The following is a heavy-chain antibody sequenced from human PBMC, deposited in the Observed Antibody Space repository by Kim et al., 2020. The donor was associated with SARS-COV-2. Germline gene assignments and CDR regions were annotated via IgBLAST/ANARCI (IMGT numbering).Heavy chain of an antibody. V-gene: IGHV4-34*01. Sequence: SETLSLTCAVYGGSFNNYYWSWIRHPPGKGLEWIGEISHTGSTYYNPSLQSRVTISVDTSKNQFSLKLSSVTAADTAVYYCARGGIAARLQLWGQGTLVTVSS. CDR3: ARGGIAARLQL. D-gene: IGHD6-6*01. CDR1: GGSFNNYY. J-gene: IGHJ4*02. CDR2: ISHTGST.